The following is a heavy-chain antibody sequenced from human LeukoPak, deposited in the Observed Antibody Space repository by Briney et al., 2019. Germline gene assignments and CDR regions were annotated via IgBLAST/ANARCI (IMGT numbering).Heavy chain of an antibody. CDR1: GGSISSGDYY. Sequence: SQTLSLTCTVSGGSISSGDYYWSWIRQPPGKGLEWIGYIYYSGSTYYNPSLKSRVTISVDTSKNQFSLKLSSVTAADTAVYYCAKADEVYYDSSAAFDYWGQGTLVTVSS. CDR2: IYYSGST. V-gene: IGHV4-30-4*08. D-gene: IGHD3-22*01. CDR3: AKADEVYYDSSAAFDY. J-gene: IGHJ4*02.